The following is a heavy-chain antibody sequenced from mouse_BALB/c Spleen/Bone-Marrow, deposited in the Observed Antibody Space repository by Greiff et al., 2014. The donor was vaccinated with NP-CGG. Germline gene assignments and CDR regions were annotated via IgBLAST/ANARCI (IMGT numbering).Heavy chain of an antibody. CDR3: AREGTYYAYFDY. Sequence: VQLQQSAAEPAGPGASVKLSCKASGYIFTSYTIQWIKQRPGQGLEWIGYINPSIGYTDYNQKFKDRTTLTADKSSSTTYMQLNSLTSEDSAVYYCAREGTYYAYFDYWGQGTTLTVSS. J-gene: IGHJ2*01. CDR2: INPSIGYT. CDR1: GYIFTSYT. D-gene: IGHD1-1*01. V-gene: IGHV1-4*02.